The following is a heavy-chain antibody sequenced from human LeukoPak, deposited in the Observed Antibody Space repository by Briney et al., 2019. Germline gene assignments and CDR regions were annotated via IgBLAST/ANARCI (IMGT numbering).Heavy chain of an antibody. CDR2: INPLSGGT. Sequence: GASVKVSCKASGYTFTSYGISWMRQAPGQGLEWMGWINPLSGGTNYAQRFQGWVTMTRDTSISTAYMELSRLRSDDTAVYYCARGSDYDSSGYYPDDAFDIWGQGTMVTVSS. CDR1: GYTFTSYG. V-gene: IGHV1-2*04. CDR3: ARGSDYDSSGYYPDDAFDI. D-gene: IGHD3-22*01. J-gene: IGHJ3*02.